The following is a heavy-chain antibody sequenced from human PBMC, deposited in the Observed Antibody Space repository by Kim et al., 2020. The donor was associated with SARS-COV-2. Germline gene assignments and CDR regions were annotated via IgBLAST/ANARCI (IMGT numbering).Heavy chain of an antibody. J-gene: IGHJ4*02. CDR3: VRVAVGASSWYDFDS. CDR2: ISSSGSYT. V-gene: IGHV3-11*05. CDR1: GINFSYYY. Sequence: GGSLRLSCAASGINFSYYYMSWIRQAPGKGLEWVSYISSSGSYTKYADSLKGRFTISRDNAENSLYLEMNSLRPEDTAVYYCVRVAVGASSWYDFDSWGQGTLVTVSS. D-gene: IGHD6-13*01.